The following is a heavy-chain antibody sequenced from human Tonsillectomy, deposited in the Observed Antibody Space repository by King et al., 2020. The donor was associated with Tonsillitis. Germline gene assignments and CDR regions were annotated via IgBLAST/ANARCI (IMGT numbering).Heavy chain of an antibody. J-gene: IGHJ4*02. CDR2: ISGDNGFT. Sequence: QLVQSGGEVKKPGPSVKLSCKASGYTFGDYGIIWIRQAPGQGLEWMGWISGDNGFTNYAKKVQGRVTTTTDTSTSTAYMELRSLRSDDTAVYYCARVRRRYYDRRGPEGDDGGQGTLGTVSA. CDR3: ARVRRRYYDRRGPEGDD. D-gene: IGHD3-22*01. V-gene: IGHV1-18*04. CDR1: GYTFGDYG.